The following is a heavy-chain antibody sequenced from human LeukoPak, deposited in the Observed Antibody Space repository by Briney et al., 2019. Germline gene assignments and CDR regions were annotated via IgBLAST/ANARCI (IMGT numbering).Heavy chain of an antibody. CDR1: GGSFSGYY. CDR2: INHSGST. Sequence: SETLYLTCAVYGGSFSGYYWSWIRQPPGKGLEWIGEINHSGSTNYNPSLKSRVTISVDTSKNQFSLKLSSVTAADTAVYYCARAGAVAGIDYWGQGTLVTVSS. D-gene: IGHD6-19*01. V-gene: IGHV4-34*01. J-gene: IGHJ4*02. CDR3: ARAGAVAGIDY.